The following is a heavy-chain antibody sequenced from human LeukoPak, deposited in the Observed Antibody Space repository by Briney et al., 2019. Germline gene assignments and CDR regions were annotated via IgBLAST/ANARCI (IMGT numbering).Heavy chain of an antibody. J-gene: IGHJ4*02. CDR2: INWNSGNI. V-gene: IGHV3-9*01. CDR3: AKDRGGGSGIDY. Sequence: PGGSLRLSCAASGFTFDDYAMHWVRQPPGKGLEWVSGINWNSGNIAYADSVEGRFTISRDNAKNFLYLQMNSLRPEDTALYYCAKDRGGGSGIDYWGQGIVVTVSS. CDR1: GFTFDDYA. D-gene: IGHD3-10*01.